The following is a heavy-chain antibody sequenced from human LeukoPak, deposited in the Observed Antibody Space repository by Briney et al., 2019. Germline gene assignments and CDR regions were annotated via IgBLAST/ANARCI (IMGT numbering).Heavy chain of an antibody. CDR3: ARGQPGIAAAATDY. CDR2: ISYDGSNK. CDR1: GFTFSSYG. V-gene: IGHV3-30*03. Sequence: GGSLRLSCAASGFTFSSYGMHWVRQAPGKGLEWVAVISYDGSNKYYADSVKGRFTISRDNSKNTLYLQMNSLRAEDTAVYYCARGQPGIAAAATDYWGQGTLVTVSS. J-gene: IGHJ4*02. D-gene: IGHD6-13*01.